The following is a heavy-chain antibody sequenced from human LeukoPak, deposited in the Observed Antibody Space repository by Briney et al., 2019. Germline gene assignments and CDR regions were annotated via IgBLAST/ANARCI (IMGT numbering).Heavy chain of an antibody. CDR3: AKGGLSRAGLDF. V-gene: IGHV3-23*01. D-gene: IGHD5/OR15-5a*01. CDR1: GFTFSSYT. CDR2: ISGGGGST. J-gene: IGHJ4*02. Sequence: PGGSLRLSCAASGFTFSSYTMAWVRQAPGKGLEWVSSISGGGGSTYYADSVKGRFTISRDNFKNTLYLQMNSLRAEDTAVYYCAKGGLSRAGLDFWGQGTLVTVSS.